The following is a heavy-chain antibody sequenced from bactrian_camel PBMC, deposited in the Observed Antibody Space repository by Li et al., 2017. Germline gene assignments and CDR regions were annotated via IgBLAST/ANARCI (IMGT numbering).Heavy chain of an antibody. CDR2: IYQGGST. D-gene: IGHD8*01. J-gene: IGHJ4*01. V-gene: IGHV3S10*01. Sequence: DVQLVESGGGSTQAGGSLRLSCEASGATYQNSCMGWFRQAPGKKREGVACIYQGGSTYYSDSVKGRFTISRDNAKNTLYLQLDSLRTEDTATYYCAKVPYEKHCAGGHCPSQGTQVTVS. CDR1: GATYQNSC.